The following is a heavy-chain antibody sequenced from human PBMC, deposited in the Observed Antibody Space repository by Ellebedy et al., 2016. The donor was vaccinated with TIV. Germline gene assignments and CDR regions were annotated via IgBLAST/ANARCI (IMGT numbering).Heavy chain of an antibody. J-gene: IGHJ4*02. V-gene: IGHV3-15*01. CDR1: GFTFTNAW. CDR2: IKSKTDGGTT. Sequence: GESLKISCAASGFTFTNAWMSWVRQVPGKGLEWVGRIKSKTDGGTTDYAAPVKGRFTISRDDSKNTRYLQMNSLKTEDTAVYYCTTGSITMVRGVIDDWGQGTLVTVSS. D-gene: IGHD3-10*01. CDR3: TTGSITMVRGVIDD.